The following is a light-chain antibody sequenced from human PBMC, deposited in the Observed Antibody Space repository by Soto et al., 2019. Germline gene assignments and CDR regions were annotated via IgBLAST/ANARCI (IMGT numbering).Light chain of an antibody. CDR2: DVS. CDR3: CSYAGSYTWV. V-gene: IGLV2-11*01. Sequence: QSALTQPRSVSGSPGRSVTISCTGTSSNVGGYNYVSWYQQHPGKAPKIMIYDVSKRPSGVPDRFSGSKSGNTASLTISGLRADDEADYYCCSYAGSYTWVFGGGTKRTVL. J-gene: IGLJ3*02. CDR1: SSNVGGYNY.